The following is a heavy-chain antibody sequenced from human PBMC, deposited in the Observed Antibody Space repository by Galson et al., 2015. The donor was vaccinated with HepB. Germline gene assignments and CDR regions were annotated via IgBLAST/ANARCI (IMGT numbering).Heavy chain of an antibody. D-gene: IGHD3-22*01. J-gene: IGHJ3*01. V-gene: IGHV1-69*06. CDR1: GGTFNSYS. CDR2: IIPIFGPA. Sequence: SVKVSCKASGGTFNSYSITWVRQAPGQGLEWMGGIIPIFGPANYAQKFQGRVTITADKSTSTVFMELGSLRSDDAAIYYCARSYYDSSSYYPDDAFDLWGQGTMVAVSS. CDR3: ARSYYDSSSYYPDDAFDL.